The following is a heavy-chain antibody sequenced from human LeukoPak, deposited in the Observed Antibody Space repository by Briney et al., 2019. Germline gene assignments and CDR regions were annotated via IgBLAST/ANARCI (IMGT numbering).Heavy chain of an antibody. CDR1: GFTFSSYG. Sequence: GGSLRLSCAAPGFTFSSYGMHWVRQAPGKGLEWVAFIRYDGSNKYYADSVKGRFTISRDNSKNTLYLQMNSLRTEDTAVYYCAKDHSSGWSTLSYFDLWGRGTLVTVSS. CDR2: IRYDGSNK. CDR3: AKDHSSGWSTLSYFDL. V-gene: IGHV3-30*02. J-gene: IGHJ2*01. D-gene: IGHD6-19*01.